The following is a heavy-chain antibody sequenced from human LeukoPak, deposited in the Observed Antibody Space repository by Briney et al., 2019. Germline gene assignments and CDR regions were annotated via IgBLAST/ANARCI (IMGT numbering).Heavy chain of an antibody. J-gene: IGHJ5*02. D-gene: IGHD3-10*01. CDR1: GGSISSGGYY. CDR3: AMRGPTMVRGVIITWFDP. Sequence: SETLSLTCTVSGGSISSGGYYWSWIRQHPGKGLEWIGYIYYSGSTYYSPSLKSRVTISVDTSKNQFSLKLSSVTAADTAVYYCAMRGPTMVRGVIITWFDPWGQGTLVTVSS. CDR2: IYYSGST. V-gene: IGHV4-31*03.